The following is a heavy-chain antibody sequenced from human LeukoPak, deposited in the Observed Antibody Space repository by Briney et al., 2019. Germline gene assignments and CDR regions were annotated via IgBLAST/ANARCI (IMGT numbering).Heavy chain of an antibody. CDR1: GESFSGYY. CDR2: INHRETA. J-gene: IGHJ5*02. Sequence: SETLSLTCAVYGESFSGYYWSWIRQPPGRGLEWIGEINHRETANYNPSLKSRVTISIDTSKNQFSLKLTSVNAADTAVYYCARAAVWWNWFDPWGQGTLVTVSS. V-gene: IGHV4-34*01. D-gene: IGHD1-26*01. CDR3: ARAAVWWNWFDP.